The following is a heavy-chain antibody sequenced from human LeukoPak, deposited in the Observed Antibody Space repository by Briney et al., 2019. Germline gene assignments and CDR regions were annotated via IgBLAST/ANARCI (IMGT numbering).Heavy chain of an antibody. CDR3: AREKYSSGWNDDAFDI. CDR1: GFTFSNAW. CDR2: ISYDGSNK. Sequence: PGGSLRLSCAASGFTFSNAWMTWVRQALGKGLEWVAVISYDGSNKYYADSVKGRFTVSRDNSKNTLYLQMNSLRAEDTAVYYCAREKYSSGWNDDAFDIWGQGTMVTVSS. J-gene: IGHJ3*02. V-gene: IGHV3-30-3*01. D-gene: IGHD6-19*01.